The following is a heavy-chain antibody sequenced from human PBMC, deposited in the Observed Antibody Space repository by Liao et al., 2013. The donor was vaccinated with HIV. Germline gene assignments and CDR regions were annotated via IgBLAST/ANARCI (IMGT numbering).Heavy chain of an antibody. J-gene: IGHJ4*02. CDR3: ARGDWLYIDK. CDR2: INHSGST. V-gene: IGHV4-59*12. CDR1: GGSMSSYY. Sequence: QVQLQESGPRLVKPSETLSLTCSVSGGSMSSYYWSWIRQPPGKGLEWIGEINHSGSTNYNPSLKSRVTISVDTSKNQFSLKLSSVTAADTAVYYCARGDWLYIDKWGQGTLVTVSS. D-gene: IGHD6-19*01.